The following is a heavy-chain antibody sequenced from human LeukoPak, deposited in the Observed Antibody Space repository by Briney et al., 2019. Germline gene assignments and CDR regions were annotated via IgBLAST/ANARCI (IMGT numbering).Heavy chain of an antibody. Sequence: GGSLRLSCAASRFTFSSYWMHWVRQAPGKGLEWVAVIWYDGSNKDYADSVKGRFTISRDNSKNTLYLQMNSLKTEDTAVYYCTSGPIVAGEAFDYWGQGTLVTVSS. J-gene: IGHJ4*02. CDR2: IWYDGSNK. D-gene: IGHD5-12*01. CDR3: TSGPIVAGEAFDY. V-gene: IGHV3-33*08. CDR1: RFTFSSYW.